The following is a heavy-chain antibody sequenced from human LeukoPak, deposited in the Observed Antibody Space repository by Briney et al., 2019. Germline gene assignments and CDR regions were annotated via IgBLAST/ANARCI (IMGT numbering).Heavy chain of an antibody. CDR3: RRQNSGGYYSFYY. Sequence: SETLSLTCTVSGGSISSYYWSWVRQPPGQGLEWIGYIYYSGSTNYNPSLTSRVPLSVDTSKNQFSLNLKSVPTSDTALYYFRRQNSGGYYSFYYWGQGTPVTASA. CDR2: IYYSGST. V-gene: IGHV4-59*01. J-gene: IGHJ4*02. CDR1: GGSISSYY. D-gene: IGHD1-26*01.